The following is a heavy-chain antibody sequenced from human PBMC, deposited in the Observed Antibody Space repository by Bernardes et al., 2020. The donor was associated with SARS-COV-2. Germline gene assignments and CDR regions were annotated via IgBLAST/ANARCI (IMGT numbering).Heavy chain of an antibody. D-gene: IGHD3-3*01. CDR1: GGSISSSSYY. CDR3: ASRPFSITIFGVVDVRGMDV. V-gene: IGHV4-39*01. Sequence: SETLSPTCTVSGGSISSSSYYWGWIRQPPGKGLEWIGSIYYSRSTYYNPSLKSRVTISVDTSKNPFSLKLSSVTAADTAVYYCASRPFSITIFGVVDVRGMDVWGQGTTVTVSS. CDR2: IYYSRST. J-gene: IGHJ6*02.